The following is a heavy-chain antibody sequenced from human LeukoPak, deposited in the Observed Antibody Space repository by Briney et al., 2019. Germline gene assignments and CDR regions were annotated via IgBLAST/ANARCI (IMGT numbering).Heavy chain of an antibody. CDR2: IYYSGST. CDR3: ARRIAAAGIGYYYYYGMDV. CDR1: GGSISSYY. V-gene: IGHV4-59*08. Sequence: SETLSLTCSVSGGSISSYYWSWIRQPPGKGLEWTGYIYYSGSTNYNPSLTSPLTISVDTSKNQFSLKLSSVTAADTAVYYCARRIAAAGIGYYYYYGMDVWGQGTTVTVSS. D-gene: IGHD6-13*01. J-gene: IGHJ6*02.